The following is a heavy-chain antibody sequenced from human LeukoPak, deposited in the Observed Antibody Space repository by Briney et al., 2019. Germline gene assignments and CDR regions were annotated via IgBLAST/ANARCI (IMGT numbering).Heavy chain of an antibody. D-gene: IGHD3-10*01. Sequence: SETLSLTCAVSGDSISSGGYLWSWIRQPPGEGLEWIGNIYFTGTTDYNPSLRSRATLSLNLSKNQFSLQLTSLTAADTAVYYCAISPFYYYGSGYGMDVWGQGTTVTVSS. V-gene: IGHV4-30-2*03. J-gene: IGHJ6*02. CDR3: AISPFYYYGSGYGMDV. CDR2: IYFTGTT. CDR1: GDSISSGGYL.